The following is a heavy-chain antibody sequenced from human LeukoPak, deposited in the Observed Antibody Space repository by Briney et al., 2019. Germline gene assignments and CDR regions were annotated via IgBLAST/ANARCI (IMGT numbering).Heavy chain of an antibody. CDR1: GFTFDDYA. CDR2: ISWNSGSI. V-gene: IGHV3-9*01. D-gene: IGHD3-10*01. CDR3: AKDTLWFGELLSGAFDI. J-gene: IGHJ3*02. Sequence: GRSLRLSCAASGFTFDDYAMHWVRQAPGKGLEWVSGISWNSGSIGYADSVEGRFTISRDNAKNSLYLQMNSLRAEDTALYYCAKDTLWFGELLSGAFDIWGQGTMVTVSS.